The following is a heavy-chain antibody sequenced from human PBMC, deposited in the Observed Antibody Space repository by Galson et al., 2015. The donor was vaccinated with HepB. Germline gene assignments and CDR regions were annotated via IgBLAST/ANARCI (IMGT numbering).Heavy chain of an antibody. Sequence: SLRLSCAASGFPFSTYPLYWVRQAPGKGLEWVAIISYDGTKKYHTESVKGRFTISRDNSKNTLYLQMNSLRAEDTAVYYCAILGYCSSTSCSEFDYWGQGILVTVSS. D-gene: IGHD2-2*01. J-gene: IGHJ4*02. CDR1: GFPFSTYP. CDR2: ISYDGTKK. V-gene: IGHV3-30-3*01. CDR3: AILGYCSSTSCSEFDY.